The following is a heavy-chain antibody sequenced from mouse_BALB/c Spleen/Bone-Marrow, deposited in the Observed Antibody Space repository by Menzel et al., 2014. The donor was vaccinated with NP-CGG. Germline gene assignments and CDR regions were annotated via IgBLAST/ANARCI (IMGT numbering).Heavy chain of an antibody. V-gene: IGHV14-3*02. CDR1: GFNIKDTY. Sequence: EVKLMESGAELVKPGASVKLSCTASGFNIKDTYMHWVKQRPEQGLEWIGRIDPANGNTKYDPKFQGKATITADTSSNTACLQISSLTSEDTAVYYCARYRLGTYFDYWGEGTTLTVSS. CDR3: ARYRLGTYFDY. CDR2: IDPANGNT. J-gene: IGHJ2*01. D-gene: IGHD2-14*01.